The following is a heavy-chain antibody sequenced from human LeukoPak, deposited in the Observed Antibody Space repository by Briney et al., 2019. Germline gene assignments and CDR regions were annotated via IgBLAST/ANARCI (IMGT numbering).Heavy chain of an antibody. V-gene: IGHV1-69*06. J-gene: IGHJ4*02. D-gene: IGHD3-22*01. Sequence: SVKVSCKASGGTFSSYAISWVRQAPGQGLEWMGGIIPIFGTANYAQKFQGRVTITADKSTSTAYMELSSLRSEDTAVYYCARGVRYYDSSGTPFDYWGQGTLVTVSS. CDR2: IIPIFGTA. CDR3: ARGVRYYDSSGTPFDY. CDR1: GGTFSSYA.